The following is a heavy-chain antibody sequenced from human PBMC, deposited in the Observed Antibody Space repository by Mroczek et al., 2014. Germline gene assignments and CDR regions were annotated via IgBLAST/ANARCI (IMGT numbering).Heavy chain of an antibody. CDR3: ARGRVAAMMDLNWFDP. D-gene: IGHD2-15*01. J-gene: IGHJ5*02. V-gene: IGHV4-31*03. Sequence: VQXLETGPGLVKPSPDPVPHLHCLWWLHQQWWLLLELDPPAPREGPGVDWVHLLHGSTYYNPSLKSRVTISVDTSKNQFSLKLSSVTAADTAVYYCARGRVAAMMDLNWFDPWGQGTLVTVSS. CDR2: LLHGST. CDR1: WLHQQWWLL.